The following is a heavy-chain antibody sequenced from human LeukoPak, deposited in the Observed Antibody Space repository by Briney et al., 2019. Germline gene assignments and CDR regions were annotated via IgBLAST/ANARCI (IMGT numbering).Heavy chain of an antibody. J-gene: IGHJ6*04. CDR3: ARDRFGGMDV. CDR1: GFTFSSDW. CDR2: IKEDGSDK. Sequence: GGSLRLSCAASGFTFSSDWMSWVRQAPGKGLEWVANIKEDGSDKYYVDSVKGRFSISRDDAKNSLHLQMNSLRADDTAVYYCARDRFGGMDVWGKGTSVTASS. D-gene: IGHD4-23*01. V-gene: IGHV3-7*01.